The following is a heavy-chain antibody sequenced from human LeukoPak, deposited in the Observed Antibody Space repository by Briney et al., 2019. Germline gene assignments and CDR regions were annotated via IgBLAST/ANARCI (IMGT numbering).Heavy chain of an antibody. CDR2: IYYSGST. CDR1: GGSISSYY. J-gene: IGHJ4*02. Sequence: SETLSLTCTVSGGSISSYYWSWIRQPPGKGLEWIGYIYYSGSTNYNPSLKSRVTISVDTSKNQFSLKLSSVTAADTAVYYCARDPYVWDDYFDYWGQGTLVTVSS. D-gene: IGHD3-10*02. V-gene: IGHV4-59*12. CDR3: ARDPYVWDDYFDY.